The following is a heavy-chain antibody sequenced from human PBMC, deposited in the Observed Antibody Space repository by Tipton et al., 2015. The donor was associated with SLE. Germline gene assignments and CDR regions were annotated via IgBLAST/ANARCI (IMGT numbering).Heavy chain of an antibody. J-gene: IGHJ4*02. Sequence: TLSLTCTVSGGSISSHYWSWIRQPPGKGLEWIGYIYYSGSTNYNPSLKSRVTISVDTSKNQFSLKLSSVTAADTALYYCARARGQWLVLGWGQGTPVTVSS. CDR3: ARARGQWLVLG. CDR1: GGSISSHY. CDR2: IYYSGST. D-gene: IGHD6-19*01. V-gene: IGHV4-59*11.